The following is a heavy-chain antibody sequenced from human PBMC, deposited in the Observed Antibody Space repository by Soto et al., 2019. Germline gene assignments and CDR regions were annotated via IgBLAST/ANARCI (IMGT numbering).Heavy chain of an antibody. J-gene: IGHJ4*02. D-gene: IGHD3-9*01. V-gene: IGHV5-51*01. CDR3: ARHATYYDILSGYYFDY. CDR2: IFPGDSDT. Sequence: EFLKIWFKGSGYSFTSYKIAWVRQMPGKGLEWMGIIFPGDSDTRYSPSFQGQVTISAGKSTSTAYLQWSSLKASDTAMYYCARHATYYDILSGYYFDYWGQGTLVTVSS. CDR1: GYSFTSYK.